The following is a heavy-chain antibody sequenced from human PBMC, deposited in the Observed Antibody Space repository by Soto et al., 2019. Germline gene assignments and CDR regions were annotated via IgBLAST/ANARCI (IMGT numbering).Heavy chain of an antibody. V-gene: IGHV4-38-2*02. CDR3: ARERGGYGLFDS. D-gene: IGHD5-18*01. CDR2: IFHTGTT. Sequence: SETLSLTCTVSGEYISSGYHWAWIRQPPGKGLEWIASIFHTGTTYYNPSFKSRVTISVDTSANQFALKLNSVTAADTAVYYCARERGGYGLFDSWGQGTLVTVSS. J-gene: IGHJ4*02. CDR1: GEYISSGYH.